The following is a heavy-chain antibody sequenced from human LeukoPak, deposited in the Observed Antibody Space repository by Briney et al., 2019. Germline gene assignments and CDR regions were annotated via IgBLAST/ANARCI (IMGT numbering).Heavy chain of an antibody. D-gene: IGHD3-3*01. CDR2: ISAYNGNT. CDR1: GYTFTSYG. J-gene: IGHJ4*02. Sequence: ASVKVSCKASGYTFTSYGISWLRQAPGQGLEWMGWISAYNGNTNYAQKLQGRVTMTTDTSTSTAYMELRSLRSDDTAVYYCAARYDFWSGPDFDYWGQGTLVTVSS. V-gene: IGHV1-18*01. CDR3: AARYDFWSGPDFDY.